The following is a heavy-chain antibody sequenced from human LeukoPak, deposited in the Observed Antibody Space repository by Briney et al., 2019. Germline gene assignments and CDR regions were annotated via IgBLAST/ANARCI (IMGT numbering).Heavy chain of an antibody. CDR3: ARGVVAATNWFDP. CDR1: GFTFSSYE. D-gene: IGHD2-15*01. Sequence: GGSLRLSCAASGFTFSSYEMNWVRQAPGKGLEWVSYISSSGSTIYYADSVKGRFTISRDNAKNSLYLQMNSLRAEDTAVYFCARGVVAATNWFDPWGQGTLVTASS. V-gene: IGHV3-48*03. CDR2: ISSSGSTI. J-gene: IGHJ5*02.